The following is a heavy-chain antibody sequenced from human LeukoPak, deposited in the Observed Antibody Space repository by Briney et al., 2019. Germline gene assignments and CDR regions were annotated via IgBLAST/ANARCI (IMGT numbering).Heavy chain of an antibody. CDR3: ARGGWNKFDY. Sequence: PSETLSLTCAVSGGSISSYYWSWIRQPPGKGLEWIGFIFYSGTTNYNPSLKSRVTISVDTSKNQFSLKLSSVTAADTAVYYCARGGWNKFDYWGQGTLVTVSS. CDR2: IFYSGTT. J-gene: IGHJ4*02. CDR1: GGSISSYY. D-gene: IGHD3-22*01. V-gene: IGHV4-59*01.